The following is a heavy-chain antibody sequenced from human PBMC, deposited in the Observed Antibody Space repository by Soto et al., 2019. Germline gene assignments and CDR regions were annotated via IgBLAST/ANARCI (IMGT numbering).Heavy chain of an antibody. J-gene: IGHJ4*02. CDR1: GASISGATYY. CDR2: ISYSGGT. D-gene: IGHD1-26*01. Sequence: QVQLQESGPGLVKPSETLSLTCTVSGASISGATYYWNWIRQPPGKGLEWIGYISYSGGTNYNPSLKSRVTISVDTSKNHFSLKLSSVTAADTAVYYCANLMKSGNYFMGGFDYWGQGTLVTVSS. V-gene: IGHV4-61*03. CDR3: ANLMKSGNYFMGGFDY.